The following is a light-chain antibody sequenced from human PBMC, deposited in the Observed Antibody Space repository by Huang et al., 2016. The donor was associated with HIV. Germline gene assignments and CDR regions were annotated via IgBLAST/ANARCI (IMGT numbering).Light chain of an antibody. Sequence: DIQMTQSPSSLSASVADRVTITCRAMQGISNSLAWYQQKTGKPPRLLVSGASKVESGVPSRFSGSGSGTDYTLTISSLQPEDFATYYCQQYFSALWTFGQGTKV. CDR2: GAS. CDR3: QQYFSALWT. CDR1: QGISNS. J-gene: IGKJ1*01. V-gene: IGKV1-NL1*01.